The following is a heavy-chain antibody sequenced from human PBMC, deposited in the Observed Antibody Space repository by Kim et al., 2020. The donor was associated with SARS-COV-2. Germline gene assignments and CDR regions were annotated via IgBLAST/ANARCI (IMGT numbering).Heavy chain of an antibody. CDR3: TKVGCSWGCLFDY. J-gene: IGHJ4*02. D-gene: IGHD7-27*01. V-gene: IGHV3-23*01. CDR2: ISGSGGST. CDR1: GFTFSSYA. Sequence: GGSLRLSCAASGFTFSSYAMNWVRQAPGKGLEWVSAISGSGGSTYYADSVEGRFTISRDNSKNTLYLQMNSLRAGDTAVYYCTKVGCSWGCLFDYWGQGTLVSVSS.